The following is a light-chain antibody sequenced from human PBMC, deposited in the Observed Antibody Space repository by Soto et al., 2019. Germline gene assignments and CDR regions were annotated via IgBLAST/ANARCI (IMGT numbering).Light chain of an antibody. CDR2: DAS. V-gene: IGKV3-20*01. J-gene: IGKJ5*01. CDR1: QSVTTY. CDR3: QQYGASPIT. Sequence: EIVLAQSPDTLSLSPGERATLSCRASQSVTTYLAWYQQKPGQAPRLLIYDASSRATGIPDRFSGSGSGTDFTLTISRLEPDDFALYFCQQYGASPITFGLGTRLEI.